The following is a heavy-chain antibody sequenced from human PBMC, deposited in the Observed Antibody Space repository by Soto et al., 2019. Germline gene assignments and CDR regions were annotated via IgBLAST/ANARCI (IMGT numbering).Heavy chain of an antibody. Sequence: QVQLQQWGAGLLKPSETLSLTCAVYGGSFSGYYWSWIRQPPGKGLEWIGEINHSGSTNYNPSLKRRVTISVDTSKNQFSLKRSSVTAADTAVYYCARARRDTIFGVVINYYFDSWCRGTMVSVSS. J-gene: IGHJ3*02. CDR3: ARARRDTIFGVVINYYFDS. CDR2: INHSGST. CDR1: GGSFSGYY. V-gene: IGHV4-34*01. D-gene: IGHD3-3*01.